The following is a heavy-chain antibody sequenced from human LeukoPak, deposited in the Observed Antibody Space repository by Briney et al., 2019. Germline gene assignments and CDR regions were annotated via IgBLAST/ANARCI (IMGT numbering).Heavy chain of an antibody. V-gene: IGHV3-64D*09. Sequence: PGGSLRLSCSASGFTFSIYTMHWVRPAPGKGLEYVSAISSNGGSTYYADSVKGRLTISRDNSKNTLYLQMSSLRAEDTALYYCVKDLGPYGGGSFPGFHWGQGTLVTVSS. CDR3: VKDLGPYGGGSFPGFH. D-gene: IGHD3-10*01. CDR2: ISSNGGST. J-gene: IGHJ4*02. CDR1: GFTFSIYT.